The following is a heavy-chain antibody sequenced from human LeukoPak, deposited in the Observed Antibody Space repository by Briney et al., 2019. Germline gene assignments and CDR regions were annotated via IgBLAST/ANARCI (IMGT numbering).Heavy chain of an antibody. CDR3: ARVGMGSFDI. V-gene: IGHV4-34*01. CDR2: INHSGST. CDR1: GGSFSTYH. Sequence: SETLSLTCAVYGGSFSTYHWSWIRQPPGKGLEWIGEINHSGSTNYNPSLKSRVTISVDTSKNQFSLKLSSVTAADTAVYYCARVGMGSFDIWGQGTMVTVSS. D-gene: IGHD1-26*01. J-gene: IGHJ3*02.